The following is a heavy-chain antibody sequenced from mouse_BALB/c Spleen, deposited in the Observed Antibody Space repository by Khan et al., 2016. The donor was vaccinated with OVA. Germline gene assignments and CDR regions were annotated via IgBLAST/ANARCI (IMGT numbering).Heavy chain of an antibody. J-gene: IGHJ1*01. V-gene: IGHV14-3*02. CDR2: IAPANGNT. CDR1: GVNIRDTY. Sequence: VQLKESGAELVKPGASVKLSCTASGVNIRDTYFHWVKQRPEQGLEWIGRIAPANGNTQYDPKFQGKATITSDTSSNTFYLQLNSLTSEDTAVFYGGRPSYDSGDFEYWGAETTVAVSS. CDR3: GRPSYDSGDFEY. D-gene: IGHD2-13*01.